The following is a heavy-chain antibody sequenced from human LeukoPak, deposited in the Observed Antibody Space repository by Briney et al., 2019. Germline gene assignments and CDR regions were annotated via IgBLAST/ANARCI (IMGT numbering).Heavy chain of an antibody. CDR1: GFTLSDYW. V-gene: IGHV3-74*01. Sequence: PGGSLRLSCAASGFTLSDYWMHWVRQAPGKGLVWVSRINSDGSRIIYADSVKGRFTISRDNAKNTVYLQMNSLRADDTAVYFCARAPQMGFSGFDKNYWGQGTLVTVSS. CDR2: INSDGSRI. CDR3: ARAPQMGFSGFDKNY. J-gene: IGHJ4*02. D-gene: IGHD5-12*01.